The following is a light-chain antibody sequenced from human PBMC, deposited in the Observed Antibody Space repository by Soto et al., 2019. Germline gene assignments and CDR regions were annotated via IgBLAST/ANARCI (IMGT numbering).Light chain of an antibody. J-gene: IGKJ3*01. CDR3: QKYNSART. V-gene: IGKV1-27*01. Sequence: DIQMTQSPSSLSASVGDRVTITCRASQGISTYLAWYQQKPGKVPKLLIYAASTLQSGVPSRFSGSGSGTDFTLTISSLQPEDVATYYCQKYNSARTFGPGTKVDIK. CDR1: QGISTY. CDR2: AAS.